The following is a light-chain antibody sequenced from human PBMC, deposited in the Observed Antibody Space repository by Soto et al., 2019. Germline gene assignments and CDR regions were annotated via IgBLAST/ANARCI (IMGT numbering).Light chain of an antibody. CDR2: DTN. J-gene: IGLJ2*01. Sequence: QSVLTQPPSVSAAPGQKVTISCSGSGSNIGKNDVSWYLQLPGAAPKLLMYDTNKRPSGIPDLFSGSKSGTSAALGITGHQAGDEADFFCGTWDTRLSVVVFGGGTKLTVL. CDR1: GSNIGKND. V-gene: IGLV1-51*01. CDR3: GTWDTRLSVVV.